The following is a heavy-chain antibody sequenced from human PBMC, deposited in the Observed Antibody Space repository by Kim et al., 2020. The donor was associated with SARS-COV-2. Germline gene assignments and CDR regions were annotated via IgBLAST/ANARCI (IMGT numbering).Heavy chain of an antibody. Sequence: QKFQGRVTITADESTSTTYMELSSLRSEDTAVYYCARGRVVVTTPDAFDIWGQGTMVTVSS. D-gene: IGHD3-22*01. V-gene: IGHV1-69*01. J-gene: IGHJ3*02. CDR3: ARGRVVVTTPDAFDI.